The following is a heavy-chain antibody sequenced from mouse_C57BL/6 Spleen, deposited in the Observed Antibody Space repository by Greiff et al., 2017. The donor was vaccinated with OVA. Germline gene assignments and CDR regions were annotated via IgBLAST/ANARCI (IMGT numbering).Heavy chain of an antibody. CDR2: IYPGDGDT. J-gene: IGHJ4*01. V-gene: IGHV1-82*01. CDR1: GYAFSSSW. CDR3: ARNPYYGSSDGYAMDY. Sequence: QVQLQQSGPELVKPGASVTISCKASGYAFSSSWMNWVKQRPGKGLEWIGRIYPGDGDTNYNGKFKGKATLTADKSSSTAYMQLSSLTSEDSAVYSCARNPYYGSSDGYAMDYWGQGTSVTVSS. D-gene: IGHD1-1*01.